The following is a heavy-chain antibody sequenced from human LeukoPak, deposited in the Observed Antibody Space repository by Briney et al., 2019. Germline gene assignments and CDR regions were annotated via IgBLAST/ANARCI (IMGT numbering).Heavy chain of an antibody. D-gene: IGHD3-22*01. CDR2: ISSSSSYI. Sequence: PGGSLRLSCAASGFTFSSYSMNWVRQAPGKGLEWVSSISSSSSYIYYADSAKGRFTISRDNAKNSLYLQMNSLRAEDTAVYYCAGVNYYDSSGYYHYWGQGTLVTVSS. CDR1: GFTFSSYS. CDR3: AGVNYYDSSGYYHY. J-gene: IGHJ4*02. V-gene: IGHV3-21*01.